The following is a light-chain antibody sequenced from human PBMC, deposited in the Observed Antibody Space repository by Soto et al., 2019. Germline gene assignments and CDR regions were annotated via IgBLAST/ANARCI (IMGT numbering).Light chain of an antibody. CDR1: ESVSTSY. Sequence: EIVLTQSPGTLSLSPGERATLSCRASESVSTSYLAWYQQKPGQAPRLLIYGASGRATGIPDRFSVSASGTDFTLTISRLEPEDFALYYCQHYGTSALFGPGTNVDIK. J-gene: IGKJ3*01. CDR2: GAS. V-gene: IGKV3-20*01. CDR3: QHYGTSAL.